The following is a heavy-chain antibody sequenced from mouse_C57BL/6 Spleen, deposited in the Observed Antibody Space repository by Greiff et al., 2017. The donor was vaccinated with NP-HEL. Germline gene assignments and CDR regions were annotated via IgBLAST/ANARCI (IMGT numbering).Heavy chain of an antibody. CDR3: ARTDYYGSSYWYFDV. D-gene: IGHD1-1*01. CDR1: GFNIKDYY. Sequence: EVQLQQSGAELVKPGASVKLSCTASGFNIKDYYMHWVKQRTEQGLEWIGRIDPEDGETKYAPNFQGKATITADTSSNTAYLQLSSLTSEDTAVYYCARTDYYGSSYWYFDVWGTGTTVTVSS. V-gene: IGHV14-2*01. CDR2: IDPEDGET. J-gene: IGHJ1*03.